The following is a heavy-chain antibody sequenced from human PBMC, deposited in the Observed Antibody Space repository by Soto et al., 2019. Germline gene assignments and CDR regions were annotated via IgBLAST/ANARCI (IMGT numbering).Heavy chain of an antibody. CDR3: ARVWKMVRGSINHGMEV. V-gene: IGHV4-31*03. J-gene: IGHJ6*01. D-gene: IGHD3-10*01. Sequence: SETLSLTCTFSVGSISSGGYYCSWIRQHPWKGLEWIGYIYYSGSTYYNPSLKSRVTISVDTSKNQFSLKLSSVTAADTAVYYCARVWKMVRGSINHGMEVWGQGTTVIVSS. CDR2: IYYSGST. CDR1: VGSISSGGYY.